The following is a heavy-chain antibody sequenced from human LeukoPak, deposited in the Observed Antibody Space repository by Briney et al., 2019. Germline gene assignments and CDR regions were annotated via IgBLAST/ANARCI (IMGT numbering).Heavy chain of an antibody. CDR2: IRYDGSNK. J-gene: IGHJ4*02. D-gene: IGHD3-3*01. CDR1: GFTFSSPG. V-gene: IGHV3-30*02. Sequence: PGGSLRLSCAASGFTFSSPGMYWVRQAPGKGLEWVAFIRYDGSNKYYADSVKGRFTISRDNSKNTLYLQMSSLKTEDTAVYYCAKDRTIFGVVITPDLDWGQGTLVTVSS. CDR3: AKDRTIFGVVITPDLD.